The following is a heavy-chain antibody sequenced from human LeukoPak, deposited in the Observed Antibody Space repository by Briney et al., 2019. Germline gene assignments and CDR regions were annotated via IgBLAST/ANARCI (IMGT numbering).Heavy chain of an antibody. CDR3: ARDTTLSAAAGTMGYFDY. CDR2: ISYDGSNE. J-gene: IGHJ4*02. Sequence: GGSLRLSCAASGFTFSNYGMHWVRQAPGKGLEWVALISYDGSNEYYGDSAKGRFTISRDNSKNTLYLQMNSLRAEDTAVYYCARDTTLSAAAGTMGYFDYWGQGTLVTVSS. D-gene: IGHD6-13*01. CDR1: GFTFSNYG. V-gene: IGHV3-30*03.